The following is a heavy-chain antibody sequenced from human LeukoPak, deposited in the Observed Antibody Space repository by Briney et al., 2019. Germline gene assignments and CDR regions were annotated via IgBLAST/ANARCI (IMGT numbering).Heavy chain of an antibody. Sequence: SVKVSCKASGGTFSSYTISWVRQAPGQGLEWMGRIIPILGIANYAQKFQGRVTITADKSTSTAYMELSSLRSEDTAVYYCASGGGSGRKEYYFDYWGQGTLVTVSS. V-gene: IGHV1-69*02. D-gene: IGHD6-19*01. CDR3: ASGGGSGRKEYYFDY. CDR1: GGTFSSYT. CDR2: IIPILGIA. J-gene: IGHJ4*02.